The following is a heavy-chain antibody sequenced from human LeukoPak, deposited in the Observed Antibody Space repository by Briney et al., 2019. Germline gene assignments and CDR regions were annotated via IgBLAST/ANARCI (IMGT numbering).Heavy chain of an antibody. CDR3: VRDADWASDY. J-gene: IGHJ4*02. CDR1: GFTFKNHW. CDR2: MKQDGSER. Sequence: GSLRLSRVGSGFTFKNHWMVWVRQAPGKGLEWVANMKQDGSERYYGDSVRGRFTISRDNAKSSLYLQMNSLRAADTAVYYCVRDADWASDYWGQGTLVTVSS. V-gene: IGHV3-7*01. D-gene: IGHD3/OR15-3a*01.